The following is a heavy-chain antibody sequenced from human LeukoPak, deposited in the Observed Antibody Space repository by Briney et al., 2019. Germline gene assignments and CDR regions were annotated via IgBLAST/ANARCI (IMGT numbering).Heavy chain of an antibody. CDR2: ISSSGSTI. CDR3: HAAVDPIPANNWFDP. D-gene: IGHD2-21*01. J-gene: IGHJ5*02. V-gene: IGHV3-11*01. CDR1: GFTFDDYA. Sequence: PGGSLRLSCAASGFTFDDYAMHWIRQAPGKGLEWVSYISSSGSTIYYADSVKGRLTISRDDSKNTAYLQMNSLKTEDTAVYYCHAAVDPIPANNWFDPWGQGTLVTVSS.